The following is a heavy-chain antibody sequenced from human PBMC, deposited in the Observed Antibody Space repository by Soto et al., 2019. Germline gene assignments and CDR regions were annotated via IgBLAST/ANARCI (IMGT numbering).Heavy chain of an antibody. D-gene: IGHD3-9*01. V-gene: IGHV3-23*01. CDR1: GFTFSSYA. J-gene: IGHJ5*02. CDR3: AKDGGPRLRYFDWFDP. Sequence: SLRLSCAASGFTFSSYAMSWVRQAPGKGLEWVSAISGSGGSTYYADSVKGRFTISRDNSKNTLYLQMNSLRAEDTAVYYCAKDGGPRLRYFDWFDPWGQGTLVTVSS. CDR2: ISGSGGST.